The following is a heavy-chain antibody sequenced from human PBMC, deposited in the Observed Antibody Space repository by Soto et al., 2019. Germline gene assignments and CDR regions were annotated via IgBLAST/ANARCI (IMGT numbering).Heavy chain of an antibody. CDR3: AKSKSGVGPLQLQSFFAY. CDR1: GFIFSSYG. CDR2: VSYDGVNE. Sequence: QGQLVESEGGLVQPGGSLRLSCAASGFIFSSYGMHWLRQAPGKGLEWVAVVSYDGVNEAYADSVKGRFTVSRDNSRNTVSLQMNSLRPEDTAVYYCAKSKSGVGPLQLQSFFAYWGQGALVAVSS. D-gene: IGHD1-26*01. J-gene: IGHJ4*02. V-gene: IGHV3-30*18.